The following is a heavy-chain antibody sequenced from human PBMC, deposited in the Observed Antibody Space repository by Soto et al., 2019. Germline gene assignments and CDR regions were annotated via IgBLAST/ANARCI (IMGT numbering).Heavy chain of an antibody. CDR3: ARESSGGNFDFDI. J-gene: IGHJ3*02. V-gene: IGHV4-38-2*02. CDR1: GYSITRGYY. D-gene: IGHD2-21*02. Sequence: PSETLSLTCAVSGYSITRGYYWAWIRQPPGKGLEWIGSMYNSGGTNYNPSLKSRLTMSADTSKNQFSLKLSSVTAADTAVYHCARESSGGNFDFDIWGQGTMVTFSS. CDR2: MYNSGGT.